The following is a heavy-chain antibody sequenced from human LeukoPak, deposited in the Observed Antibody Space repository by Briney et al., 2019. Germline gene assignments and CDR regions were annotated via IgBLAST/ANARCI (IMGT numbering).Heavy chain of an antibody. CDR2: MNPNSGNT. Sequence: ASVKVSCKASGYTFTSYDINWVRQATGQGLEWMGWMNPNSGNTGYAQKFQGRVTMTRNTSISTAYMELSSLRSEDTAVYYCATWSVAAAGRNWFDPWGQGTLVTVSS. J-gene: IGHJ5*02. D-gene: IGHD6-13*01. CDR3: ATWSVAAAGRNWFDP. V-gene: IGHV1-8*01. CDR1: GYTFTSYD.